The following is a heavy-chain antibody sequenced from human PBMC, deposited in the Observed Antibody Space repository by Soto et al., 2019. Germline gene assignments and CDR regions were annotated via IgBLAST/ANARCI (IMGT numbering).Heavy chain of an antibody. CDR1: GGTFSSYA. V-gene: IGHV1-69*13. CDR2: IIPIFGTA. Sequence: ASVKVSCKASGGTFSSYAISWVRQAPGQGLEWMGGIIPIFGTANYAQKFQGRVTITADESTSTAYMELSSLRSEDTAVYYCARAPPYYYDSSGTSGYYYYGMDVWGQGTTVTVSS. D-gene: IGHD3-22*01. CDR3: ARAPPYYYDSSGTSGYYYYGMDV. J-gene: IGHJ6*02.